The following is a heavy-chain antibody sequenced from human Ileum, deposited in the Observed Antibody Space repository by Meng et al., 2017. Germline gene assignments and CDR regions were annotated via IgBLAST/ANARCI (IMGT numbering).Heavy chain of an antibody. J-gene: IGHJ5*01. V-gene: IGHV4-4*02. Sequence: VRLQASGPSMVKPSGTLSLTCAVSGGSNISSNWWSWVRQPPGKGLEWIGEIYHSGSTNCNPSLKSRVTISVDKSKNQFSLKLSSVTAADTAVYYCAAKAVAVPADSWGQGALVTVSS. CDR2: IYHSGST. D-gene: IGHD6-19*01. CDR3: AAKAVAVPADS. CDR1: GGSNISSNW.